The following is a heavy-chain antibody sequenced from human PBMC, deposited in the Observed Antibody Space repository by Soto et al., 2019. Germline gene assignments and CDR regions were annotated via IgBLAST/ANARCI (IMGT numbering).Heavy chain of an antibody. D-gene: IGHD3-22*01. Sequence: HVQLVQSGAEVKKPGASVKVSCKASGYTFTSYGISWVRQAPGQGLEWMGWISAYNGNTNYAQKLQGRVTMTTDTSTSTAYMELRSLRSDDTAVYYCARDGGGYYDSSGYYGYWYFDLWGRGTLVTVSS. V-gene: IGHV1-18*04. CDR2: ISAYNGNT. CDR1: GYTFTSYG. J-gene: IGHJ2*01. CDR3: ARDGGGYYDSSGYYGYWYFDL.